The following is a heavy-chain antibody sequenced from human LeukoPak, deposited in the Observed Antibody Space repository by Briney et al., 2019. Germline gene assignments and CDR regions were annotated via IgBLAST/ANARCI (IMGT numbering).Heavy chain of an antibody. V-gene: IGHV4-59*01. CDR2: IYYSGST. Sequence: SETLSLTCTVSGGSISSYYWSWIRQPPGKGLEWIGYIYYSGSTNYNPSLKSRVTISVDSFKNQFSLKLSSVTAADTAVYYCARKLGYDSSGYYFDYWGQGTLVTVSS. CDR3: ARKLGYDSSGYYFDY. D-gene: IGHD3-22*01. J-gene: IGHJ4*02. CDR1: GGSISSYY.